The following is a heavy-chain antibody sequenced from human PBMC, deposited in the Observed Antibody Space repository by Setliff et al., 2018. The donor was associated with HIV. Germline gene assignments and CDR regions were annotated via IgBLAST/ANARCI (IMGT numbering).Heavy chain of an antibody. Sequence: ASVKVSCKASGYTFTSYGISWVRQAPGQGLEWMGWISAYNGNTNYAQKLQGRVTMTTDTSTSTTYMELRSLRSDDTAVYYCARVGPVLRYFDWLFQSNAFDIWGQGTMVTVSS. V-gene: IGHV1-18*01. CDR3: ARVGPVLRYFDWLFQSNAFDI. CDR2: ISAYNGNT. CDR1: GYTFTSYG. J-gene: IGHJ3*02. D-gene: IGHD3-9*01.